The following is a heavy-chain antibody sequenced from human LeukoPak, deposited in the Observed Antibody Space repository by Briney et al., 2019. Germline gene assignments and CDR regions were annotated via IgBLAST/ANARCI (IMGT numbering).Heavy chain of an antibody. Sequence: PGGSLRLSCAASGFTFSSYAMSWVRQAPGKGLEWVSAISGSGGSTYYADSVKGRFTISRDNSKNTLYLQMNSLRAEDTAVYYCAKDRRSKGDYTPAYNWFDPWGQGTLVTVSS. V-gene: IGHV3-23*01. J-gene: IGHJ5*02. CDR3: AKDRRSKGDYTPAYNWFDP. CDR2: ISGSGGST. D-gene: IGHD3-16*01. CDR1: GFTFSSYA.